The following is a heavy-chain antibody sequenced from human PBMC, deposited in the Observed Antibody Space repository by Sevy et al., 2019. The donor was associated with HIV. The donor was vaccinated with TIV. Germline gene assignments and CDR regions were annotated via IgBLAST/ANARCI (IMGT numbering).Heavy chain of an antibody. D-gene: IGHD2-2*02. CDR1: GFSLESYW. Sequence: GGSLRLSCVGFGFSLESYWMNWVHQAPGKGLEWVANIKHDGSVKYYVDSVKGRFTVSRDNDRNLVYLQMNSLRVADTALYYCVRAIQSDGSFWGQGTRVTVSS. CDR2: IKHDGSVK. V-gene: IGHV3-7*01. CDR3: VRAIQSDGSF. J-gene: IGHJ4*02.